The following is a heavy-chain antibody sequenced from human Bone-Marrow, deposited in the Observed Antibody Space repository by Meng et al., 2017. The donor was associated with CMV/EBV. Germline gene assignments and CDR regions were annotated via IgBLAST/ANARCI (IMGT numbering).Heavy chain of an antibody. CDR2: ISYDGSNK. D-gene: IGHD1-26*01. J-gene: IGHJ4*02. Sequence: GESLKISCAASGFTFSSYAMHWVRQAPGKGLEWVAVISYDGSNKYYADSVKGRFTISRDNSKNTLYLQMNSLRAEDTAVYYCTRARWDLTYEFDYWGQGTLVTVSS. CDR1: GFTFSSYA. V-gene: IGHV3-30-3*01. CDR3: TRARWDLTYEFDY.